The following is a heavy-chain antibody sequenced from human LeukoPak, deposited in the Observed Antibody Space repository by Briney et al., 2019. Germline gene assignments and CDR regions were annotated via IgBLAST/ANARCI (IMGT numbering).Heavy chain of an antibody. V-gene: IGHV4-34*01. CDR1: GGSFSGYY. D-gene: IGHD3-10*01. CDR2: INHSGST. Sequence: SETLSLTCAVYGGSFSGYYWSWIRQPPGKGLGWIGEINHSGSTNYNPSLKSRVTISVDTSKNQFSLKLSSVTAADTAVYYCAMYIWFGELPLDYWGQGTLVTVSS. J-gene: IGHJ4*02. CDR3: AMYIWFGELPLDY.